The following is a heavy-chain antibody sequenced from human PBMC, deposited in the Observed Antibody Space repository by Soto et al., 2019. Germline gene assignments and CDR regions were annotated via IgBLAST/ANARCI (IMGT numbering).Heavy chain of an antibody. V-gene: IGHV3-23*01. D-gene: IGHD3-10*01. J-gene: IGHJ4*02. CDR1: GFTFSSYA. Sequence: EVQLLESGGGLVQPGGSLRLSCAASGFTFSSYAMWWVRQAPGKGLECGSAISGGGETTYYADSVKGRFTTSRDNSKHTLYLQMNSLRAEDTAVYYCAFNSGSGSYYFDYWGQGTLVTFSS. CDR2: ISGGGETT. CDR3: AFNSGSGSYYFDY.